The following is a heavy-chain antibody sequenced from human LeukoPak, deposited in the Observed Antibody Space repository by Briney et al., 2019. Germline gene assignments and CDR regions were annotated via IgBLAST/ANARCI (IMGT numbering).Heavy chain of an antibody. J-gene: IGHJ4*02. Sequence: GGSLRLSCAASGFTFSSYAMSWVRQAPGKGLEWVSAISGSGGSTYYADSVKGRFTISRDNSKNTLYLQMNSLRAEDTAVYYCAKESYDYVWGSYRTMNFDYRGQGTLVTVSS. V-gene: IGHV3-23*01. CDR1: GFTFSSYA. D-gene: IGHD3-16*02. CDR2: ISGSGGST. CDR3: AKESYDYVWGSYRTMNFDY.